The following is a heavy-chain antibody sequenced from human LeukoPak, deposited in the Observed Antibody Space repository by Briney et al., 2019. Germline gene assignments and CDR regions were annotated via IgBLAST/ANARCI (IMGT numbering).Heavy chain of an antibody. V-gene: IGHV3-74*01. J-gene: IGHJ4*02. CDR2: INGDGKST. D-gene: IGHD6-6*01. Sequence: GGSLRLSCAASGFTFSSSWMHWIRQAPGKGLVWVSRINGDGKSTSYADSVKGRFTISRDNAKNSLYLQTNALRAEDTAVYYCARDVRPDYWGQGTLVTVST. CDR3: ARDVRPDY. CDR1: GFTFSSSW.